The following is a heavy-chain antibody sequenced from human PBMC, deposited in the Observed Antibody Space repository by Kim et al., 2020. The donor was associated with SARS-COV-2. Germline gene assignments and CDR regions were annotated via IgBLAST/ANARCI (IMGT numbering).Heavy chain of an antibody. Sequence: GGSLRLSCAASGFSFDDYYMSWIRQAPGKGLEWVSYISNSGRTIYYADSVKGRFTISRDNGKSSVYLQMSSLRAEDTAVYYCARGGYWNDALNFDYWGQGTLVTVSS. J-gene: IGHJ4*02. V-gene: IGHV3-11*01. D-gene: IGHD1-1*01. CDR1: GFSFDDYY. CDR3: ARGGYWNDALNFDY. CDR2: ISNSGRTI.